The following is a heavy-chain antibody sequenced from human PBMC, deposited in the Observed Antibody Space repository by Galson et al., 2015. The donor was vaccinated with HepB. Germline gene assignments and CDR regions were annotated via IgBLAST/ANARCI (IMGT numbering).Heavy chain of an antibody. Sequence: SVKVSCKASGFTFTSSAVQWVRQARGQRLEWIGWIVVGSGNTNYAQKFQERVTITRDMSTSTAYMELSSLRSEDTAVYYCAAGRRYCSSTSCPWAFDIWGQGTMVTVSS. D-gene: IGHD2-2*01. V-gene: IGHV1-58*01. CDR2: IVVGSGNT. CDR1: GFTFTSSA. CDR3: AAGRRYCSSTSCPWAFDI. J-gene: IGHJ3*02.